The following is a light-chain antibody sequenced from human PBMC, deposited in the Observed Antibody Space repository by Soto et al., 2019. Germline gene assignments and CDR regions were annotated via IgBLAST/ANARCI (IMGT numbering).Light chain of an antibody. V-gene: IGKV3-20*01. J-gene: IGKJ1*01. CDR3: QQYGSSPQ. CDR1: QSVSSSD. CDR2: GAS. Sequence: EIVLTQSPGTLSLSPGERATLSCRASQSVSSSDLAWYQQKPGQAPRLLIYGASSRATGIPDRFSGSGSGTDFTLTISRLEPEDFAVYYCQQYGSSPQFGQGTKVEIK.